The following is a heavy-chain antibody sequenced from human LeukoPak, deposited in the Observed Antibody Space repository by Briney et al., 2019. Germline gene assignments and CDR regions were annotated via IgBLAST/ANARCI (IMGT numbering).Heavy chain of an antibody. J-gene: IGHJ6*02. CDR3: ARDLGDSSGYYWGGYYGMDV. V-gene: IGHV1-69*06. D-gene: IGHD3-22*01. CDR1: GGTFSTYV. CDR2: IIPIFDTA. Sequence: SVKVSCKASGGTFSTYVINWVRQAPGQGLEWMGGIIPIFDTANYAQEFQGRVTITADKSATTAYMELSSLRSEDTAMYFCARDLGDSSGYYWGGYYGMDVWGQGTTVIVSS.